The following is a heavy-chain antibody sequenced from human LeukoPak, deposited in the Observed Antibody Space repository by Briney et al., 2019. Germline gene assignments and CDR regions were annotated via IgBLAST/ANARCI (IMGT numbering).Heavy chain of an antibody. Sequence: ASVKVSCKASGYTFTSSYDINWVRQAPGQGLEWMGWMNPNSGNTGYAQKFQGRVTMTRNTSISTAYMELSSLRSEDTAVYYCASTYGSGSRWYYFDYWGQGTLVTVSS. D-gene: IGHD3-10*01. CDR2: MNPNSGNT. V-gene: IGHV1-8*01. CDR3: ASTYGSGSRWYYFDY. J-gene: IGHJ4*02. CDR1: GYTFTSSYD.